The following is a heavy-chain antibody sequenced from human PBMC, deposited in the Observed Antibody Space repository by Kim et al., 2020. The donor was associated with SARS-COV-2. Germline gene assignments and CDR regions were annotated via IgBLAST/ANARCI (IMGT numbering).Heavy chain of an antibody. CDR1: GFIFSGSA. D-gene: IGHD3-3*02. J-gene: IGHJ3*02. CDR3: TRVPGTKLAFWAAFD. CDR2: IRSKANSYAT. V-gene: IGHV3-73*01. Sequence: GGSLRLSCAASGFIFSGSAMHWVRQASGKGLEWVGRIRSKANSYATAYAASVKGRFTISRDDSKTTTYLQMNSLKTEDTAVYYCTRVPGTKLAFWAAFD.